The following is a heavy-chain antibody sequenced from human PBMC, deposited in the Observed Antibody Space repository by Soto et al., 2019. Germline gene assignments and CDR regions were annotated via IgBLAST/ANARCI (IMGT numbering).Heavy chain of an antibody. CDR2: IRSKTYGGTR. D-gene: IGHD3-10*01. CDR3: TRDGDYYNSGTYGYFDY. J-gene: IGHJ4*02. V-gene: IGHV3-49*04. Sequence: SLRLSCTTSGFTFGDDAMSWVRQAPGKGLEWVGFIRSKTYGGTREYAASVKGRFTISRDDSKSIAYLQMNSLKTEDTAVYYCTRDGDYYNSGTYGYFDYWGQGTLVTVSS. CDR1: GFTFGDDA.